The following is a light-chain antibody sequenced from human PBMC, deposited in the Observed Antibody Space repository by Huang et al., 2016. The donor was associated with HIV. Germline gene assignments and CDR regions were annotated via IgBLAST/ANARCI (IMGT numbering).Light chain of an antibody. CDR1: QSIDTS. CDR2: AAS. J-gene: IGKJ4*01. CDR3: QQSYSTPLT. V-gene: IGKV1-39*01. Sequence: DIQMTQSPSSLSASVGDRITITCRGSQSIDTSLYWYQQKPGKAPQPLIYAASNLQSGVPERFSGSGSGTDLTRTISRMQPEDFATFYCQQSYSTPLTCGGGTKVEIK.